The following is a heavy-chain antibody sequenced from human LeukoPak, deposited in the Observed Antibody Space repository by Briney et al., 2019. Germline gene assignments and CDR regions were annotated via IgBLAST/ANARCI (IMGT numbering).Heavy chain of an antibody. D-gene: IGHD4-17*01. CDR3: ARDQFGDLRL. Sequence: SETLSLTCTVSGGSISSYYWSWIRQPPGKGLEWIGYIYYSGSTNYNPSLKSRVTISVDTSKNQLSLKLSSVTAADTAVYYCARDQFGDLRLWGQGTLVTVSS. J-gene: IGHJ4*02. CDR1: GGSISSYY. CDR2: IYYSGST. V-gene: IGHV4-59*12.